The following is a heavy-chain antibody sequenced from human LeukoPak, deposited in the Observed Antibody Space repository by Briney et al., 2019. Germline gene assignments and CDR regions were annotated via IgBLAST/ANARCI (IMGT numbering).Heavy chain of an antibody. V-gene: IGHV1-2*02. Sequence: ASVVVSFKASGYIFTGYYIHWVRQAPGQGLEWMGWINPNSGDTSYAQKFQGRVTMTRDTSITTAYMELSRLRSDDTAVYYCARVYDIFGSGSHSDFWGQGTLVTVSS. CDR2: INPNSGDT. D-gene: IGHD3-10*01. J-gene: IGHJ4*02. CDR1: GYIFTGYY. CDR3: ARVYDIFGSGSHSDF.